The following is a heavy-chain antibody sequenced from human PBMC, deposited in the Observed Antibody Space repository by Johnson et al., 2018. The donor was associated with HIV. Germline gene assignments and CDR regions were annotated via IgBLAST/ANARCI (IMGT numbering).Heavy chain of an antibody. CDR3: VKGVYDTCGYSSLADAFDI. CDR1: GFTFSSYA. D-gene: IGHD3-22*01. Sequence: VQLVESGGGVVQPGRSLRLSCAASGFTFSSYAMHWVRQAPGKGLEWVAVISYDGSNKYYADSVKGRFTISRDNSKNTLYLQMNSMRAEDTAVYYFVKGVYDTCGYSSLADAFDIWGQGTMVTVSS. J-gene: IGHJ3*02. CDR2: ISYDGSNK. V-gene: IGHV3-30*04.